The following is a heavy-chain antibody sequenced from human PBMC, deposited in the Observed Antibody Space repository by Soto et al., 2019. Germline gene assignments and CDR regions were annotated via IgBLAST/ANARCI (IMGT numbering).Heavy chain of an antibody. CDR1: GFTFHDYA. CDR2: ISWNGESI. CDR3: ATTLPYCRNGVCHRD. J-gene: IGHJ4*02. Sequence: EVQLVESGGGSVQPGRSLRLSCAASGFTFHDYAMHWVRQAPGKGLEWVSGISWNGESIDYADSVRGRFTISRDNAKNSLYLQMNSLRGEDTAVYYCATTLPYCRNGVCHRDWGQGTQVTVSS. V-gene: IGHV3-9*01. D-gene: IGHD2-8*01.